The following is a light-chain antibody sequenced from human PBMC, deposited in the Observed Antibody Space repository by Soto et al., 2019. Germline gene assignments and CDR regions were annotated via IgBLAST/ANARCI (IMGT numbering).Light chain of an antibody. CDR2: DAS. Sequence: EIVLTQSPATLSLSPGERATLSCRASQSVSSYLAWYQQKPGQAPRLLIYDASNRATGIPAGFIGSGSGTDFTLTISSLVPDDFSVYYCQQRSNWPPRFTFGPGTKVDIK. J-gene: IGKJ3*01. CDR3: QQRSNWPPRFT. CDR1: QSVSSY. V-gene: IGKV3-11*01.